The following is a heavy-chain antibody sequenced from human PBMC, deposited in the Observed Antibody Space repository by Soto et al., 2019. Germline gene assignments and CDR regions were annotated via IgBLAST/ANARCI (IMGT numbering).Heavy chain of an antibody. CDR3: ARAGMVRGGIIPSYYYYYGMDV. CDR2: INPNSGGT. D-gene: IGHD3-10*01. V-gene: IGHV1-2*04. CDR1: GYTFTGYY. J-gene: IGHJ6*02. Sequence: ASVKVSCKASGYTFTGYYMHWVRQAPGQGLEWMGWINPNSGGTNYAQKFQGWVTMTRDTSISTAYMELSRLRSDDTAVYYCARAGMVRGGIIPSYYYYYGMDVWGQGTTVTVSS.